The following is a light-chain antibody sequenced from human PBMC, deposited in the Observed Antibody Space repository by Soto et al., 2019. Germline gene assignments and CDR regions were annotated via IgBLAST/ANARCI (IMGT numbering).Light chain of an antibody. CDR3: QQTRSYPST. J-gene: IGKJ4*01. V-gene: IGKV1-5*01. CDR1: QNIGVW. Sequence: DIQMTQSPSTLSASVGDRVTIACGASQNIGVWLAWYQQKPGKVPKLLIYAASSLQSGVPSRFSGSGSGTDSTLTISSLLAEDFEPYYRQQTRSYPSTFGGGTKVDI. CDR2: AAS.